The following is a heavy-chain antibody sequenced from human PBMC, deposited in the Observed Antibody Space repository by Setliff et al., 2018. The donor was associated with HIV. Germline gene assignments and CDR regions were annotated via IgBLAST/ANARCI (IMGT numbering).Heavy chain of an antibody. D-gene: IGHD5-12*01. CDR1: GASFTAYY. Sequence: SETLSLTCDVSGASFTAYYWTWIRQSPGKGLEWIGEINHGGRTNYNPSLRSRLSISLDTSKNQFSLNVRSVTAADTAVYFCAKSSPSIGYISDHWGQGTLVTVSS. V-gene: IGHV4-34*01. J-gene: IGHJ4*02. CDR3: AKSSPSIGYISDH. CDR2: INHGGRT.